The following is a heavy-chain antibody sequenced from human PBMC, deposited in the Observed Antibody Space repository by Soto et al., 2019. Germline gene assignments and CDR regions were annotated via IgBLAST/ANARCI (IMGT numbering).Heavy chain of an antibody. Sequence: EVQLVESGGGLVQPGGSLRLSCAASGFTFSNYEMHWVRQVTGKGLEWVSGIGTAGDTKYVGSVKGRFTISRDNAKNSLYLQMTSLRAEDTAVYYCAGRRQVINDYYGLADWGKGTTVIVSS. D-gene: IGHD2-21*01. CDR1: GFTFSNYE. CDR2: IGTAGDT. CDR3: AGRRQVINDYYGLAD. J-gene: IGHJ6*04. V-gene: IGHV3-13*01.